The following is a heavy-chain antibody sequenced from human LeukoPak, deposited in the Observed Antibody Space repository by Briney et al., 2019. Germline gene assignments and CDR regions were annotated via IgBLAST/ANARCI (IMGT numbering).Heavy chain of an antibody. V-gene: IGHV4-39*01. CDR2: IYYSGST. D-gene: IGHD6-13*01. J-gene: IGHJ4*02. CDR1: GGSTSSSSYY. Sequence: SETLSLTCTVSGGSTSSSSYYCGWIRQPPGKGLGWIGSIYYSGSTYYNPSLKSRVTISVDTSKNQFSLKLSSVTAADTAVYYCASQEGQQLVDYWGQGTLVTVSS. CDR3: ASQEGQQLVDY.